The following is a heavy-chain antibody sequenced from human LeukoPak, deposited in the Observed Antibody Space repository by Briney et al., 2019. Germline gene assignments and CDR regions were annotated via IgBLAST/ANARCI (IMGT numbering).Heavy chain of an antibody. CDR2: IIPILGIA. CDR3: ARGPAMIVVDAPLYFDY. J-gene: IGHJ4*02. D-gene: IGHD3-22*01. V-gene: IGHV1-69*04. CDR1: GGTFSSYA. Sequence: SVKVSCKASGGTFSSYAISWVRQAPGQGLAWMGRIIPILGIANYAQKFQGRVTITADKSTSTAYMELSSLRSEDTAVYYCARGPAMIVVDAPLYFDYWGQGTLVTVSS.